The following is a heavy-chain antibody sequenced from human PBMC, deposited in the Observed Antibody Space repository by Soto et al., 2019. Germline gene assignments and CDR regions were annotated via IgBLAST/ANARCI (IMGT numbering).Heavy chain of an antibody. J-gene: IGHJ4*02. Sequence: EVHLEESGGGLVQPGGSLRLSCAASGFTFSSYWMSWVRQAPGKGLEWVANINHDGSDYNDVASVKGRFTISGDNNKNSMFLKMNALRVETAALYYSERTGEVHHDCLDYWGQGILVSVSS. D-gene: IGHD2-21*02. V-gene: IGHV3-7*01. CDR3: ERTGEVHHDCLDY. CDR1: GFTFSSYW. CDR2: INHDGSDY.